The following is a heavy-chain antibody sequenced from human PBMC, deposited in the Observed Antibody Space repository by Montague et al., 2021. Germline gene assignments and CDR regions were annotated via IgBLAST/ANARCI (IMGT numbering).Heavy chain of an antibody. Sequence: SETLSLTCSISGGSISSYHWNWIRQPPGKGLEWIGNIYYDGSTNYNPSFKSRVTLSIDTSKNQFSLNLRSVAAADTAVYYCARRSTNYYYGLDVWGQGTTVSFSS. V-gene: IGHV4-59*08. D-gene: IGHD2-8*01. CDR2: IYYDGST. J-gene: IGHJ6*02. CDR1: GGSISSYH. CDR3: ARRSTNYYYGLDV.